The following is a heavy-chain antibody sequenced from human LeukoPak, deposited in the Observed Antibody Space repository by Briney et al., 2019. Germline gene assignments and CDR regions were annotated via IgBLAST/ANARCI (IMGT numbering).Heavy chain of an antibody. CDR1: GCTFSSYW. CDR2: IKQDGSEK. D-gene: IGHD3-22*01. V-gene: IGHV3-7*01. J-gene: IGHJ6*02. Sequence: GGSLRLSWAAAGCTFSSYWMSWVRQAPGKGLEWVANIKQDGSEKYYVDSVKGRFTISRDNAKNSLYLQMNSLRAEDTAVYYCARSVKGGGGDYYDSSGYPHGMDVWGQGTTVTVSS. CDR3: ARSVKGGGGDYYDSSGYPHGMDV.